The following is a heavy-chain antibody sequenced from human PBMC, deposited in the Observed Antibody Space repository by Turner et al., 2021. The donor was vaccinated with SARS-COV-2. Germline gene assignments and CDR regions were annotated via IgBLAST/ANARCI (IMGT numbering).Heavy chain of an antibody. V-gene: IGHV3-21*01. CDR2: ISSSSSYI. CDR3: ARDHRPVVVPAAKRAGSYYYGMDV. CDR1: GFTFSSYS. Sequence: RLSCAASGFTFSSYSMNWVRQAPGKGLEWVSSISSSSSYIYYAGSVKGRFTISRDNAKNSLYLQMNSLRAEDTAVYYCARDHRPVVVPAAKRAGSYYYGMDVWGQGTTVTVSS. D-gene: IGHD2-2*01. J-gene: IGHJ6*02.